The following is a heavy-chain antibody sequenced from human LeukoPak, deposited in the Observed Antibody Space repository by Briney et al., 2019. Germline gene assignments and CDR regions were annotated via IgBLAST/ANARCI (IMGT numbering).Heavy chain of an antibody. CDR2: INSDGSST. J-gene: IGHJ4*02. V-gene: IGHV3-74*01. CDR3: AREKYDFWSGYSAGYYFDY. D-gene: IGHD3-3*01. Sequence: GGSLRLSCAASGFTFSSYWMHWVRQAPGKGLVWVSRINSDGSSTSYADSVKGRFTISRDNAKNTLYLQMNSLRAEDTAVYYCAREKYDFWSGYSAGYYFDYWGQGTLVTVSS. CDR1: GFTFSSYW.